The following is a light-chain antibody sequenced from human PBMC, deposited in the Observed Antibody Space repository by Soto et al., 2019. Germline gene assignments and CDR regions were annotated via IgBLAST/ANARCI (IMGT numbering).Light chain of an antibody. CDR1: RTISRN. Sequence: EMVMTQSPVTLSGSPGERVTLSCRASRTISRNLAWYQQKPGQAPRLLIYGAYTRATGIPDRFSGSGSGTEFTLTINSLQSEDFAMYYCQPHNNWPVVTFGGGTRVEIK. V-gene: IGKV3-15*01. J-gene: IGKJ4*01. CDR2: GAY. CDR3: QPHNNWPVVT.